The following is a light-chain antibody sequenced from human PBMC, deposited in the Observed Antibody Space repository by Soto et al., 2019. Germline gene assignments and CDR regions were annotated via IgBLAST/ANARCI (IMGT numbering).Light chain of an antibody. CDR3: QQYYTWPLT. J-gene: IGKJ4*01. Sequence: EIVMTQSPATLSVSPGERVTLSCRANQSVYSILAWYQQRPGQAPRLLIYGASTRATDIPARFSGSGSGTEFTLSISSLQSEDFAVYYCQQYYTWPLTFGGGTNVEIK. V-gene: IGKV3-15*01. CDR2: GAS. CDR1: QSVYSI.